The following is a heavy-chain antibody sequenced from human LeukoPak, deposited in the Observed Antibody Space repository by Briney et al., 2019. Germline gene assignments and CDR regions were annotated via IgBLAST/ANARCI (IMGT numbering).Heavy chain of an antibody. CDR2: INHSGST. CDR1: GGSFSGYY. CDR3: ARDVYYYDSSGYPT. Sequence: PSETLSLTCAVYGGSFSGYYWSWIRQPPGKGLEWIGEINHSGSTNYNPSLKSRVTISVDASKNQFSLKLSSVTAADAAVYYCARDVYYYDSSGYPTWGRGTLVTVSS. J-gene: IGHJ4*02. D-gene: IGHD3-22*01. V-gene: IGHV4-34*01.